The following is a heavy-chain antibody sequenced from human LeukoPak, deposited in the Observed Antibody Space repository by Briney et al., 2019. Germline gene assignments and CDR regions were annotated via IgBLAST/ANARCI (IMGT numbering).Heavy chain of an antibody. Sequence: SETLSLTCTVSGGSISTYYWSWTRQPPGKGLEWIAYIDYRGSTTYNPSLRSRVTISVDTSRNQFSLKLYSVTAADTAVYYCARSRSGYSYDHAAFEIWGQGTMVTVSS. D-gene: IGHD5-18*01. CDR3: ARSRSGYSYDHAAFEI. CDR2: IDYRGST. J-gene: IGHJ3*02. CDR1: GGSISTYY. V-gene: IGHV4-59*01.